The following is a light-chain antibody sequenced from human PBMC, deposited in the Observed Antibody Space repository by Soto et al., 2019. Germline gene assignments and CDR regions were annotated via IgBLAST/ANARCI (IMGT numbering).Light chain of an antibody. J-gene: IGKJ1*01. CDR1: QSVGIN. Sequence: EVVMTQSPATLSVSSGESVTLSCRTSQSVGINYAWYKQKPGQAPSLLLYGASPRAAGFPPRISGSWSATELTLTINSLQSQDSAFYFCQQFNTWPPTFGQGTRVEIK. CDR2: GAS. CDR3: QQFNTWPPT. V-gene: IGKV3-15*01.